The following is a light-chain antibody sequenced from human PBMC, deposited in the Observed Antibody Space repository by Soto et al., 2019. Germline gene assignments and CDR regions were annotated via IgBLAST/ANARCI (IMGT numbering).Light chain of an antibody. Sequence: QSVLTQPASVSGSPGQSITISCTGTSSDVGGYNYVSWYQQHPGKAPKLMIYEVRNQPSGVSHRFSGSKSANTASLTISGLQAEDEADYYCSSYTSSSPYVFGTGTKVTVL. J-gene: IGLJ1*01. CDR1: SSDVGGYNY. CDR2: EVR. CDR3: SSYTSSSPYV. V-gene: IGLV2-14*01.